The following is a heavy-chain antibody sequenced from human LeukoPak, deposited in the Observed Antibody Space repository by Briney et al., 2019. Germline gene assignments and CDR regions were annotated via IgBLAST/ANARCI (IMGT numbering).Heavy chain of an antibody. J-gene: IGHJ4*02. D-gene: IGHD2-2*01. V-gene: IGHV3-30*01. Sequence: SAKGRFTVSRDNSKNTLYLQMNSPRVEDTAVYYCAREGGYCSSTTCYFDSWGQGTLVTVSS. CDR3: AREGGYCSSTTCYFDS.